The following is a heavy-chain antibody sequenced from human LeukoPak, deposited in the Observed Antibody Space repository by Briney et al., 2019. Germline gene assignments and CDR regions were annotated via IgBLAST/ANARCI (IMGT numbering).Heavy chain of an antibody. V-gene: IGHV4-34*01. CDR2: INHSGST. Sequence: NPSETLSLTCAVYGGSFSGYYWSWIRQPPGKGLEWIGEINHSGSTNYNPSLKSRVTISVDTSKNQFSLKLSSVTAADTAVYYCARRRVALFSYYYYYMDVWGKGTTVTIS. CDR3: ARRRVALFSYYYYYMDV. D-gene: IGHD5-12*01. J-gene: IGHJ6*03. CDR1: GGSFSGYY.